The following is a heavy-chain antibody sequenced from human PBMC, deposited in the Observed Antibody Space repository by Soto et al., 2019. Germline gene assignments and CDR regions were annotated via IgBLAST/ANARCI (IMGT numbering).Heavy chain of an antibody. J-gene: IGHJ4*02. CDR2: IYYSGST. V-gene: IGHV4-31*03. D-gene: IGHD3-22*01. CDR1: GGSISSGGYY. Sequence: QVQLQESGPGLVKPSQTLSLTCTVSGGSISSGGYYWSWIRQHPGKGLEWIGYIYYSGSTYYNPSLKSRVTISVDTSKNQFSLKLSYVTAADTAVYYCARSKLDSSGYYFYWGQGTLVTVSS. CDR3: ARSKLDSSGYYFY.